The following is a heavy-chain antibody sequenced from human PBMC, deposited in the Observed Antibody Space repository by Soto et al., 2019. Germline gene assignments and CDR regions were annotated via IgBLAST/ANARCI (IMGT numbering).Heavy chain of an antibody. V-gene: IGHV3-73*01. CDR2: IRSKARSYAT. Sequence: EVQLVESGGGLVQPGGSLKLSCAASGFTFSGSALHWVRQASGKGLEWVGRIRSKARSYATAYAASVKGRFTISRDDSKNTAYLQMDSLKTEDTAVYFCRSTQEGAPDSWGQGTLVTVSS. CDR3: RSTQEGAPDS. CDR1: GFTFSGSA. D-gene: IGHD1-26*01. J-gene: IGHJ4*02.